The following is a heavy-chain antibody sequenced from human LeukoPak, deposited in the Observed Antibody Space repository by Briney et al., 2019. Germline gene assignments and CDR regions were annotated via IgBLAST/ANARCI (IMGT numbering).Heavy chain of an antibody. CDR3: ARDHDYGGNLDY. J-gene: IGHJ4*02. V-gene: IGHV1-69*05. D-gene: IGHD4-23*01. CDR2: IIPIFGAA. CDR1: GGTFSSYA. Sequence: SVKVSCKASGGTFSSYAISWVRQAPGQGLEWMGRIIPIFGAANYAQKFQGRVTITTDESTSTAYMELSSLRSEDTAVYYCARDHDYGGNLDYWGQGTLVTVSS.